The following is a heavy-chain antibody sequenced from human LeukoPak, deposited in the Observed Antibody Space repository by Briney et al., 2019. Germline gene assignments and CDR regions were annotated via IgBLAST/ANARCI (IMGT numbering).Heavy chain of an antibody. D-gene: IGHD3-16*01. J-gene: IGHJ5*02. V-gene: IGHV3-72*01. CDR3: AGNLVP. CDR1: GFTFSDHY. CDR2: IRNKANSYTT. Sequence: GGSLRLSCAASGFTFSDHYMDWVRQAPGKGLEWVGRIRNKANSYTTEYAASVKGRFTISRDDSKNSLYLQMNSLKTEDTAVYYCAGNLVPWGQGTLVTVSS.